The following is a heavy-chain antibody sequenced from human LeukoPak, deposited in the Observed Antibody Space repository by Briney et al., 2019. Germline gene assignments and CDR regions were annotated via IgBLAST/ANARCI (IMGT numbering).Heavy chain of an antibody. V-gene: IGHV1-18*01. CDR3: ARDDHVRGGVKGGGIGY. Sequence: ASVKVSCKASGYTFTSYGISWVRQAPGQGLEWMGWISAYNGNTNYAQKLQGRVTMTTDTSTSTAYMELRSLRSDDTAVYYCARDDHVRGGVKGGGIGYWGQGTLVTVSS. J-gene: IGHJ4*02. D-gene: IGHD3-16*01. CDR1: GYTFTSYG. CDR2: ISAYNGNT.